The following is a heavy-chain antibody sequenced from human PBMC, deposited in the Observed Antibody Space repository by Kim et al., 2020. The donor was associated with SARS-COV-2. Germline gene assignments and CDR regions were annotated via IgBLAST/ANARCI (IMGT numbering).Heavy chain of an antibody. D-gene: IGHD6-19*01. V-gene: IGHV1-3*01. CDR3: ARAPSLYSSGCPAGY. J-gene: IGHJ4*02. Sequence: QKFQGRVTITRDTSTSTAYMGLSSLRSEDTAVYYCARAPSLYSSGCPAGYWGQGTLVTVSS.